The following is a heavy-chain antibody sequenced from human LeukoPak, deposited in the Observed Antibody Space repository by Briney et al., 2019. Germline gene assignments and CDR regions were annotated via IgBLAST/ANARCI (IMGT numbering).Heavy chain of an antibody. CDR1: GGSISSYY. Sequence: SETLSLTCAVSGGSISSYYWSWIRQPPGKGLEWIGYIYYSGNTNYNPSLKSRVTILVDTSKNQFSLKLNSVTAADTAVYYCARHEGSTGGYNWFDPWGQGTLVTVSS. V-gene: IGHV4-59*08. J-gene: IGHJ5*02. D-gene: IGHD1-26*01. CDR3: ARHEGSTGGYNWFDP. CDR2: IYYSGNT.